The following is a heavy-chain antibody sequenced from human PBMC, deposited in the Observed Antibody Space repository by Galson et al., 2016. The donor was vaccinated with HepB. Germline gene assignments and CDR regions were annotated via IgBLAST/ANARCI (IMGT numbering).Heavy chain of an antibody. CDR2: IKQEGSEK. CDR3: ARGALLRYY. J-gene: IGHJ4*02. V-gene: IGHV3-7*01. CDR1: GFTFSTYW. Sequence: SLRLSCAASGFTFSTYWMSWVRRAPGKGLEWVANIKQEGSEKYYVDSVKGRSTVSRDNAKSSLYLQMDSLRAEDTAVYYCARGALLRYYWGQGIQVTVSS. D-gene: IGHD2-15*01.